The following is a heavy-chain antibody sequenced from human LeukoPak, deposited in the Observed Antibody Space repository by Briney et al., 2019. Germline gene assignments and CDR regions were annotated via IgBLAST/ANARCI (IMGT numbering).Heavy chain of an antibody. J-gene: IGHJ4*02. V-gene: IGHV4-59*01. CDR3: ARDLYGGSDSSGYFYPSDY. CDR2: IYYSGNT. Sequence: SETLSLTCTVSGGSINNYYWSWIRQPPGKGLEWIGFIYYSGNTNYNPSLKSRVTISVDTSKNQFSLRLSSVTAADTAEYYCARDLYGGSDSSGYFYPSDYWGQGTLVTVSS. D-gene: IGHD3-22*01. CDR1: GGSINNYY.